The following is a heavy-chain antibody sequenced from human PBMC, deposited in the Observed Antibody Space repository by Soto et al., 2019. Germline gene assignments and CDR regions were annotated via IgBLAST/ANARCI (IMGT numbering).Heavy chain of an antibody. CDR1: GGTFSSYA. CDR3: ARVNDYGDYGRDKHGDYYGMDV. V-gene: IGHV1-69*06. CDR2: IIPIFGTA. D-gene: IGHD4-17*01. J-gene: IGHJ6*02. Sequence: QVQLVQSGAEVKKPGSSVKVSCKASGGTFSSYAISWVRQAPGQGLEWMGGIIPIFGTANYAQKFQGRVTITADKSTSTAYRERSSLRSEDTAVYYCARVNDYGDYGRDKHGDYYGMDVWGQGTTVTVSS.